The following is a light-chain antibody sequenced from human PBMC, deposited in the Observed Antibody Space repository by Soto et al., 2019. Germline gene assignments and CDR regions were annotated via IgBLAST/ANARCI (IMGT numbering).Light chain of an antibody. V-gene: IGKV3-15*01. CDR3: QQYYNWPPKYT. J-gene: IGKJ2*01. CDR2: GAS. CDR1: QSVSSN. Sequence: EIMMTQSPATLSVSAGERATLSCRASQSVSSNLAWYQQKPGQAPSLLIYGASTRATGIPARFSGSGSGTEFTLTISSLQSEDFAVYYCQQYYNWPPKYTFGQGTKLEIK.